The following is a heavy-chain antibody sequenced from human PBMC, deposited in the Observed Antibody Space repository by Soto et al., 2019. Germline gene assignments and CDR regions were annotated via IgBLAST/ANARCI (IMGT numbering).Heavy chain of an antibody. CDR2: IYHSGST. CDR1: GGSISSGGYS. Sequence: SETLSLTCAVYGGSISSGGYSWSWIRQPPGKGLEWIGYIYHSGSTYYNPSLKSRVTISVDRSKNQFSLKLSSVTAADTAVYYCARVPSPWGQGTLVTVSS. J-gene: IGHJ5*02. V-gene: IGHV4-30-2*01. CDR3: ARVPSP.